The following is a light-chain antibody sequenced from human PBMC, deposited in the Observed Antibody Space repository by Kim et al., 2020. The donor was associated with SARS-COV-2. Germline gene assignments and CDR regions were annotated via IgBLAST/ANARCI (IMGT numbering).Light chain of an antibody. J-gene: IGKJ1*01. CDR3: QYYSNYVWT. CDR2: DAS. Sequence: DIHMPPSPSTLSASVGDRVTITCRASQSISNWLAWYQQRPGKTPKLLIYDASTLESGVPSRFSGSGSGTEFTLTISSLQPDDFATYYCQYYSNYVWTFGQGTKVDIK. CDR1: QSISNW. V-gene: IGKV1-5*01.